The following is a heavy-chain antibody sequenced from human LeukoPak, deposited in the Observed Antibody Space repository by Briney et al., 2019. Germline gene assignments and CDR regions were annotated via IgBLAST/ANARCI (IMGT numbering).Heavy chain of an antibody. CDR1: GYTFTSYG. D-gene: IGHD6-6*01. J-gene: IGHJ5*02. CDR3: ARKGGGQLVNTRRWFDP. Sequence: GASVTVSCKASGYTFTSYGISWVRQAPGQGLEWMGWISAYNGNTHYAQKLQGRVTMTTDTSTSTVYMELRSLRSDDTAVYYCARKGGGQLVNTRRWFDPWGQGTLVTVSS. CDR2: ISAYNGNT. V-gene: IGHV1-18*01.